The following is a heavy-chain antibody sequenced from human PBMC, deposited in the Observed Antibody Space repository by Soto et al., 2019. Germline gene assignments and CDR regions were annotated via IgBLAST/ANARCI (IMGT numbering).Heavy chain of an antibody. V-gene: IGHV3-53*01. D-gene: IGHD3-22*01. CDR2: IYSGGST. J-gene: IGHJ4*02. CDR3: ARSSGYSASFDY. CDR1: GFTVSSNY. Sequence: PGGSLRLSCAASGFTVSSNYMSWVRQAPGKGLEWVSVIYSGGSTYYADSVKGRFTISRDNSKNKLYLQMNSLKAEDTAGYFWARSSGYSASFDYWGQGTLVTVSS.